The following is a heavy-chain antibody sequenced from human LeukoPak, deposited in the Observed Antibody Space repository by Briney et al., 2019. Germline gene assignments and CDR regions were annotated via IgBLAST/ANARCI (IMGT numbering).Heavy chain of an antibody. V-gene: IGHV3-23*01. CDR1: RFTFSSYA. CDR2: ISGSGGTT. CDR3: ARLGWSGLRDAFDI. J-gene: IGHJ3*02. Sequence: PGGSLRLSCAASRFTFSSYAMSWVRQAPGKGLEWVSAISGSGGTTYYADSVKGRFTISRDSFKNTLYLQMNSLGAEDTAVYYCARLGWSGLRDAFDIWGQGTMVTVSS. D-gene: IGHD3-3*01.